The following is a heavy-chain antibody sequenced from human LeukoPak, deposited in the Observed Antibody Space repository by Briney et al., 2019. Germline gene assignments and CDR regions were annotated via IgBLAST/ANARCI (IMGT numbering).Heavy chain of an antibody. V-gene: IGHV3-30*18. CDR3: AKAYGLEQWLVVGVIDY. CDR1: GFTFSSYG. D-gene: IGHD6-19*01. CDR2: ISYDGSNK. Sequence: RGSLRLSCAASGFTFSSYGMHWVRQAPGKGLEWVAVISYDGSNKYYADSVKGRFTISRDNSKNTLYLQMNSLRAEDTAVYYCAKAYGLEQWLVVGVIDYWGQGTLVTVSS. J-gene: IGHJ4*02.